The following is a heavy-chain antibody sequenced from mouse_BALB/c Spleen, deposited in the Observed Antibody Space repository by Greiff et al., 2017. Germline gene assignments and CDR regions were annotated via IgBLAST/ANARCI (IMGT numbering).Heavy chain of an antibody. CDR3: ARGPYYGSSSY. J-gene: IGHJ2*01. CDR1: GFTFSSYA. V-gene: IGHV5-6-5*01. CDR2: ISSGGST. Sequence: EVQGVESGGGLVKPGGSLKLSCAASGFTFSSYAMSWVRQTPEKRLEWVASISSGGSTYYPDSVKGRFTISRDNARNILYLQMSSLRSEDTAMYYCARGPYYGSSSYWGQGTTLTVSS. D-gene: IGHD1-1*01.